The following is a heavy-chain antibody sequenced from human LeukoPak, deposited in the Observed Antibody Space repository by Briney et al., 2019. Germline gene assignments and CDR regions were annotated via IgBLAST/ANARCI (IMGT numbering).Heavy chain of an antibody. J-gene: IGHJ4*02. Sequence: GGSLRLSCAASGFTFSSYAMSWVRQAPGKGLEWVSAVSGSGGSTYYADSVKGRISISRDNSKSTLYLQMNSLRAEDTAVYYCAKGRSMIVATTVAYWGQGTLATVSS. CDR1: GFTFSSYA. V-gene: IGHV3-23*01. CDR3: AKGRSMIVATTVAY. CDR2: VSGSGGST. D-gene: IGHD3-22*01.